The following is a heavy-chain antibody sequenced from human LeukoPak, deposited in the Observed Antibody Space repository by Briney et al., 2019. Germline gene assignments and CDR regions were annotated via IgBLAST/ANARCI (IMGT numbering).Heavy chain of an antibody. V-gene: IGHV3-11*06. D-gene: IGHD5-12*01. CDR2: ISSSSSYT. CDR3: ASHIVATTEEYFQH. CDR1: GFTFSDYY. Sequence: PGGSLRLSCAASGFTFSDYYMSWIRQAPGKGLEWVSYISSSSSYTNYADSVKGRFTISRDNAKNSLYLQMNSLRAEDTAVYYCASHIVATTEEYFQHWGQGTLVTVPS. J-gene: IGHJ1*01.